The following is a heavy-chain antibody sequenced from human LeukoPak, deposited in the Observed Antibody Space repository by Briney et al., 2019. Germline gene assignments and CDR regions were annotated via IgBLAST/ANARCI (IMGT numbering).Heavy chain of an antibody. J-gene: IGHJ3*02. CDR1: GYSISSGYY. Sequence: SETLSLTCAVSGYSISSGYYWGWIRQPPGKGLEWIGSIYHSGSTYYNPSLKSRVTISVDTSKNQFSLKLSSVTAADPAVYYCATRGYGSGSYGAFDIRGQGTMVTVSS. CDR3: ATRGYGSGSYGAFDI. CDR2: IYHSGST. V-gene: IGHV4-38-2*01. D-gene: IGHD3-10*01.